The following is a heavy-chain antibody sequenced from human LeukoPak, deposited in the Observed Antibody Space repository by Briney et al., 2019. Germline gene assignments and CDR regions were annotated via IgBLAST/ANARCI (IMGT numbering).Heavy chain of an antibody. D-gene: IGHD1-7*01. J-gene: IGHJ5*02. V-gene: IGHV4-4*07. Sequence: SETLSLTCTVSGGSISSYYWSWIRQPAGKGLEWIGRIYTSGSTNYNPTLKSRVTMSVDTSKNQFSLKLSSVTAADTAVYYCARDPGKSGSLELRPWFDPWGQGTLVTVSS. CDR2: IYTSGST. CDR3: ARDPGKSGSLELRPWFDP. CDR1: GGSISSYY.